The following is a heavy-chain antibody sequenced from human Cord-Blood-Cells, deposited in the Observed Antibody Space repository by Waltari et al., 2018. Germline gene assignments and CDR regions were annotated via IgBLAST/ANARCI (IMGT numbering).Heavy chain of an antibody. Sequence: QLQLQESGPGLVKPSETLSLTCTVSGGSISSSSYYWGWIRQPPGKGLEGIGSIYYSGSTYNVPSLMSRVTISVDTSKNQFSLKLSSWTAADTAVYYCASPGADYYDSSGYLYYFDYWGQGTLVTVSS. J-gene: IGHJ4*02. V-gene: IGHV4-39*01. CDR1: GGSISSSSYY. D-gene: IGHD3-22*01. CDR2: IYYSGST. CDR3: ASPGADYYDSSGYLYYFDY.